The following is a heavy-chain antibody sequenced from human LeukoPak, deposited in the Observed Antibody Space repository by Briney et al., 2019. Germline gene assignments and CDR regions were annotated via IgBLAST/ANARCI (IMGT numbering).Heavy chain of an antibody. CDR1: GFIYTSYG. V-gene: IGHV3-23*01. Sequence: GGTLRLSCVASGFIYTSYGMSWVRQAPGKGLEWVSSISASGRNTYYADSVKGRFTISRDNSKNTLYLQMNSLRADDTAVYYCARVHSGYYSGSAYWGQGSLVTVSS. D-gene: IGHD3-22*01. CDR2: ISASGRNT. J-gene: IGHJ4*02. CDR3: ARVHSGYYSGSAY.